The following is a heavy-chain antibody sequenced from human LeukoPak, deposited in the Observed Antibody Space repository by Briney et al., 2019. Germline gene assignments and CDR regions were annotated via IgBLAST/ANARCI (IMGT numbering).Heavy chain of an antibody. V-gene: IGHV3-23*01. Sequence: GGSLRLSCAASGFTFSSYDMSWVRQAQGKGLEWCSIISANGGGTHYADSVKGRFTISRDNSKNTLYLQLNSLRDEDTAVYYCAKGHSQTIVMVRGVFDYWGQGTLVTVSS. CDR2: ISANGGGT. CDR3: AKGHSQTIVMVRGVFDY. D-gene: IGHD3-10*01. J-gene: IGHJ4*02. CDR1: GFTFSSYD.